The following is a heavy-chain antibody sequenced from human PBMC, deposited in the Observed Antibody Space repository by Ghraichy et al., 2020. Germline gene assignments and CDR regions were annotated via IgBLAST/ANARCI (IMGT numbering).Heavy chain of an antibody. Sequence: SQTLSLTCTVSGGSIISGDHYWSWIRQPPGKGLEWIGYIYYSGNTYYTSFLRSRVTMSVDTSKSQFSLKLNSVTAADTAVYFCARERGIWSGSHRAMDVWGRGTTVTVSS. CDR1: GGSIISGDHY. CDR3: ARERGIWSGSHRAMDV. V-gene: IGHV4-30-4*01. CDR2: IYYSGNT. J-gene: IGHJ6*01. D-gene: IGHD3-3*01.